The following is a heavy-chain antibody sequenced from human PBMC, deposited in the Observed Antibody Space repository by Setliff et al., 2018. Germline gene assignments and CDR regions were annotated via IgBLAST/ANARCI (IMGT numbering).Heavy chain of an antibody. J-gene: IGHJ4*02. CDR2: IYSGGNT. V-gene: IGHV3-66*01. CDR3: ARGIVAPSQWDYFDY. D-gene: IGHD1-26*01. Sequence: PGGSLRLSCAASGFTVSSNYMSWVRQAPGTGLEWVSVIYSGGNTYYADSVKGRFTISRDSSKNTLYLQMNSLRAEDTAVYYCARGIVAPSQWDYFDYWGQGTLVTVSS. CDR1: GFTVSSNY.